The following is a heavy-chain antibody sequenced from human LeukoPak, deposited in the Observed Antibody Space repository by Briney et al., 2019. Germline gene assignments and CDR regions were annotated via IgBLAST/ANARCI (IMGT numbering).Heavy chain of an antibody. CDR3: VRQMVGASFDY. V-gene: IGHV3-48*03. Sequence: PGGSLRLSCVGSGFTFSSYEMDWVRQAPGKGLEWISYISSGSRTIYYADSVKGRFTISRDDAKKSVFLQMNSLRAEDTAIYYCVRQMVGASFDYWGQGTLVTVSS. CDR1: GFTFSSYE. D-gene: IGHD1-26*01. J-gene: IGHJ4*02. CDR2: ISSGSRTI.